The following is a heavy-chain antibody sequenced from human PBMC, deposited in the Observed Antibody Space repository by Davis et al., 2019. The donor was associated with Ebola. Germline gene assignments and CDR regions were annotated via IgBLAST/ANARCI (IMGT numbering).Heavy chain of an antibody. D-gene: IGHD6-13*01. Sequence: SETLSLTCTVSGGSISTYYWSWIRQPPGKGLEYIGYIYYSGSTNYNPSLKSRVTISVDTSKNQFSLKLSSVTAADTAVYYCARAFIAATVDFWGQGTLVTVSS. J-gene: IGHJ4*02. CDR2: IYYSGST. CDR1: GGSISTYY. CDR3: ARAFIAATVDF. V-gene: IGHV4-59*08.